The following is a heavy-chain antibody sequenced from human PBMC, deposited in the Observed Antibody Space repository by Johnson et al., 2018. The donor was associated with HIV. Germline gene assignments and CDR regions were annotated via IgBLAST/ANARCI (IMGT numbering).Heavy chain of an antibody. D-gene: IGHD1-26*01. V-gene: IGHV3-30-3*01. Sequence: QVQLVESGGGVVQPGRSLRLSCAASGFTFSSYAMHWVRQAPGKGLEWVAVISYDGSNKYYADSVKGRFTISRDNSKNTLYLQMNSLRAEHTAVYYCARQYRNSGSRTGALDIWGQGTMVTVSS. CDR2: ISYDGSNK. CDR1: GFTFSSYA. CDR3: ARQYRNSGSRTGALDI. J-gene: IGHJ3*02.